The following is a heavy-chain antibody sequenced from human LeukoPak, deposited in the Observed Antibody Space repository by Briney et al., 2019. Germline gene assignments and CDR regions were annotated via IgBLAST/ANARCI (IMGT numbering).Heavy chain of an antibody. V-gene: IGHV1-18*01. D-gene: IGHD1-26*01. Sequence: GASVEVSCKASGYTFTSSYINWVRQAPGQRLEWMGWISAYNGRTNYAQKFKGRVTMTTDSSTSTAYMDLTSLRSDDTAVYYCARGGTYYPCIDYWGQGTLVTVSS. J-gene: IGHJ4*02. CDR1: GYTFTSSY. CDR3: ARGGTYYPCIDY. CDR2: ISAYNGRT.